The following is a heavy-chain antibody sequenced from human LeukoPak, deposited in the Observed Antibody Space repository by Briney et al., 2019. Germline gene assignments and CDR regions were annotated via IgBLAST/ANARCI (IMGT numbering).Heavy chain of an antibody. D-gene: IGHD6-13*01. CDR3: ARHSSSSWYNLGGFDY. CDR1: GYSFINYW. Sequence: GESLKISCKGSGYSFINYWIGWVRPMPGKGLEWMGIIYPDDSDIRYSPSFQGQVTISADKSISTAYLQWSSLKASDTAMYYCARHSSSSWYNLGGFDYWGQGTLVIVSS. CDR2: IYPDDSDI. V-gene: IGHV5-51*01. J-gene: IGHJ4*02.